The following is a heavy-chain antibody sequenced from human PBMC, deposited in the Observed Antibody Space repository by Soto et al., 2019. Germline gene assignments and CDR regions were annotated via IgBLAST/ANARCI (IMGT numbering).Heavy chain of an antibody. V-gene: IGHV4-34*01. Sequence: ETLSLTGAAYGGSFHGFYWSLIRQPPGKGLEWIGEINHSGSTNYNPSLKSRVTISVDTSKNQFSLKLSSVTAADTAVYYCARGREFHYYYYMDVWGKGTTVTVSS. CDR3: ARGREFHYYYYMDV. CDR2: INHSGST. CDR1: GGSFHGFY. J-gene: IGHJ6*03. D-gene: IGHD3-10*01.